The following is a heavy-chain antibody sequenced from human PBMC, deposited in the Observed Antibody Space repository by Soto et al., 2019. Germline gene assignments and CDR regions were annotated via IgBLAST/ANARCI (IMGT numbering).Heavy chain of an antibody. CDR1: GFTFSSYA. CDR3: AKDRRYCSSTSCYGYYYYMDV. D-gene: IGHD2-2*01. Sequence: GGSLRLSCAASGFTFSSYAMSWVRQAPGKGLEWVSAISGSGGSTYYADSVKGRFTISRDNSKNTLYLQMNSLRAEDTAVYYCAKDRRYCSSTSCYGYYYYMDVWGKGTTVTVSS. V-gene: IGHV3-23*01. J-gene: IGHJ6*03. CDR2: ISGSGGST.